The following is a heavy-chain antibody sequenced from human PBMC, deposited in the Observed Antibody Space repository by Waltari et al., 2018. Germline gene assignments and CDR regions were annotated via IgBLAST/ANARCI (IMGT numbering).Heavy chain of an antibody. D-gene: IGHD1-26*01. CDR2: IYYSGST. CDR1: GGSISSHY. J-gene: IGHJ4*02. V-gene: IGHV4-59*11. CDR3: ARLEGGSYFRILDY. Sequence: QVQLQESGPGLVKPSETLSLTCTVSGGSISSHYWSWIRQPPGKGLEWIGYIYYSGSTNYSPSRRSRVTMSVDTSKNQLSRKLSSGTAADTAVYYCARLEGGSYFRILDYWGQGTLVTVSS.